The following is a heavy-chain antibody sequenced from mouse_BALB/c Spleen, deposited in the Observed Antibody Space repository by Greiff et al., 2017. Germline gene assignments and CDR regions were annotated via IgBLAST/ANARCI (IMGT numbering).Heavy chain of an antibody. Sequence: LQQPGSELVRPGASVKLSCKASGYTFTSYWMPWVKQRPGQGLEWIGNIYPGSGSTNYDEKFKSKATLTVDTSSSTAYMQLSSLTSEDAAVYDWTRGYYGSSPGLAYWGQGTLVTVSA. D-gene: IGHD1-1*01. CDR2: IYPGSGST. CDR3: TRGYYGSSPGLAY. V-gene: IGHV1S22*01. J-gene: IGHJ3*01. CDR1: GYTFTSYW.